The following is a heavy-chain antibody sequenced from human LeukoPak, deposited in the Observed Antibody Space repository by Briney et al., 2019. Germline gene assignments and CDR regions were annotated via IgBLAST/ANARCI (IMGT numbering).Heavy chain of an antibody. Sequence: GGSLRLSCAASGFTFSSYWMHWVRQAPGKGLVWVSRINSDGSSTSYADSVKGRFTISRDNAKNSLYLQMNSLRAEDTAVYYCARNPSVYYDSSGYSYIYWGQGTLVTVSS. V-gene: IGHV3-74*01. J-gene: IGHJ4*02. D-gene: IGHD3-22*01. CDR2: INSDGSST. CDR1: GFTFSSYW. CDR3: ARNPSVYYDSSGYSYIY.